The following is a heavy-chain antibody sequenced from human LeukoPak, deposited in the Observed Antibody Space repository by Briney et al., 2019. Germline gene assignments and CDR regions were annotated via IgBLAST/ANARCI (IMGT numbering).Heavy chain of an antibody. CDR3: ATRRGYCSSTSCAFDP. Sequence: ASVKVSCKASGYAFTSYDINWVRQATGQGLEWMGWMNPNSGNTGYAQKFQGRVTITRNTSISTAYMELSSLRSEDTAVYYCATRRGYCSSTSCAFDPWGQGTLVTFSS. J-gene: IGHJ5*02. D-gene: IGHD2-2*01. CDR2: MNPNSGNT. V-gene: IGHV1-8*03. CDR1: GYAFTSYD.